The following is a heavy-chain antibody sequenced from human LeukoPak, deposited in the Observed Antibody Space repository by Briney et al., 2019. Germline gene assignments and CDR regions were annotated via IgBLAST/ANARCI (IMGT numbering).Heavy chain of an antibody. CDR1: GGSISSYY. J-gene: IGHJ6*03. CDR2: IYTSGST. Sequence: SETLSPTCTVSGGSISSYYWSWIRQPAGKGLEWIGRIYTSGSTNYNPSLKSRVTMSVDTSKNQFSLKLSSVTAADTAVYYCARDRRAAVAGYYYYYYMDVWGKGTTVTVSS. CDR3: ARDRRAAVAGYYYYYYMDV. D-gene: IGHD6-19*01. V-gene: IGHV4-4*07.